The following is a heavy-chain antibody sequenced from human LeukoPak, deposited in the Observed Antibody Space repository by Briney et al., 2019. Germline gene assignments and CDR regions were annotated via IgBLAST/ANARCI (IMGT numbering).Heavy chain of an antibody. CDR2: IDWDDDK. CDR3: ARIEEYSSSWYYFDY. J-gene: IGHJ4*02. Sequence: SGPTLVNPTQTLTLTCTFSGFSLSTRGMCVSWIRQPPGKALEWLALIDWDDDKYYGTSLKTRLTISKDTSKNQVVLTMTNMDSVDTATYYCARIEEYSSSWYYFDYWGQGTLVTVSS. D-gene: IGHD6-13*01. CDR1: GFSLSTRGMC. V-gene: IGHV2-70*01.